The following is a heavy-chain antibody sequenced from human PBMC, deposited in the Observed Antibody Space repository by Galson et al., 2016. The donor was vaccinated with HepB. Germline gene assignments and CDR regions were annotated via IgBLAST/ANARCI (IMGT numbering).Heavy chain of an antibody. CDR1: GFIFSDAW. Sequence: SLRLSCAASGFIFSDAWMSWVRQAPGKGLEWVGRIKTKSDGEATDFPAPVKGRFAISRDDSKNSLDLQMNSLKTEDTAIYYCTTDSGRYSYWGQGTLVTVSS. CDR3: TTDSGRYSY. J-gene: IGHJ4*02. D-gene: IGHD1-26*01. V-gene: IGHV3-15*01. CDR2: IKTKSDGEAT.